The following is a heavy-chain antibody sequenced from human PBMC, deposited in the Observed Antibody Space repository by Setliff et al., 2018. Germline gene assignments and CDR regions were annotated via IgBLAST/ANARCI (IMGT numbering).Heavy chain of an antibody. J-gene: IGHJ4*02. Sequence: ASVKVSCKASGYTFTSYYMHWVRQAPGQGLEWMGGFDPEDGETIYAQKFQGRVTMTEDTSTDTDYMELSSLRSEDTAVYYCATRGYSSGWYYFDYWGQGTLVTVSS. V-gene: IGHV1-24*01. CDR3: ATRGYSSGWYYFDY. D-gene: IGHD6-19*01. CDR2: FDPEDGET. CDR1: GYTFTSYY.